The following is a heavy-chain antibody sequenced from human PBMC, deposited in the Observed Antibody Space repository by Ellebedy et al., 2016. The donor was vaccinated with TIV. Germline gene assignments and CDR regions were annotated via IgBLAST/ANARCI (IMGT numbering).Heavy chain of an antibody. J-gene: IGHJ6*02. D-gene: IGHD3-3*01. CDR1: GASITSYY. Sequence: SETLSLTCDVSGASITSYYWSWIRQPAGKGPEWIGRMHTTGSFNYNPSLKSRVTISVDTPGSPISLKLSSVTAADTAVYYCTRDFLIGATVYEFYGMDVWGQGTTVTVSS. V-gene: IGHV4-4*07. CDR3: TRDFLIGATVYEFYGMDV. CDR2: MHTTGSF.